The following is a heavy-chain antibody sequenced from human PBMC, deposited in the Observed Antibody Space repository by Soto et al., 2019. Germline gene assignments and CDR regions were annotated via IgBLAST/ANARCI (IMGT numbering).Heavy chain of an antibody. D-gene: IGHD6-13*01. V-gene: IGHV3-33*01. CDR3: ALAAAGTGFDY. Sequence: GGSLRLSCAASGFTFSSYGMHWFRQAPGKGLEWVAVIWYDGSNKYYADSVKGRFTISRDNSKNTLYLQMNSLRAEDTAVYYCALAAAGTGFDYWGQGTLVTVS. J-gene: IGHJ4*02. CDR2: IWYDGSNK. CDR1: GFTFSSYG.